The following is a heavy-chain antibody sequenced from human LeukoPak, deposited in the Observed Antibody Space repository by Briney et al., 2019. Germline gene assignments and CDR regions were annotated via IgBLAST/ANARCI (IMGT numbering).Heavy chain of an antibody. CDR3: ARGLFWFGDLKTHWFDP. CDR2: VNPKTGNT. D-gene: IGHD3-10*01. V-gene: IGHV1-8*01. Sequence: EASVKASCKASGYTFPSYDINWERQAPGPGLEWMGWVNPKTGNTGYAQNFQGRVTMTRDTSISTAYMELSSLRSEDTAVYYCARGLFWFGDLKTHWFDPWGQGTLVTVSS. J-gene: IGHJ5*02. CDR1: GYTFPSYD.